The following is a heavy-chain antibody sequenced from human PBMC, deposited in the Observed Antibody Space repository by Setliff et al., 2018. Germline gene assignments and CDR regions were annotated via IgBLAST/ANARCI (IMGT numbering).Heavy chain of an antibody. CDR1: GFVFTNYA. Sequence: ASVKVSCKTSGFVFTNYAITWVRQAPGQGLEWMGWISPIYGYTNYAQKFQDRVTITADASTGTAYMELRSLTSDDTAVYYCVRGSGPRVVVAMHFDYWGQGTPVTV. CDR3: VRGSGPRVVVAMHFDY. D-gene: IGHD2-2*01. CDR2: ISPIYGYT. J-gene: IGHJ4*02. V-gene: IGHV1-18*01.